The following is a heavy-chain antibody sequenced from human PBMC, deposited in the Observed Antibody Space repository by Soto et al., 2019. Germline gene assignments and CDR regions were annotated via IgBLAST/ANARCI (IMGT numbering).Heavy chain of an antibody. CDR2: IYYSGST. CDR3: ARGTLGCSSTSCYMDV. D-gene: IGHD2-2*01. J-gene: IGHJ6*03. Sequence: SETLSLTCTVSGGSISSYYWSWIRQPPGKGLEWIGYIYYSGSTNYNPSLKSRVTISVDTSKNQFSLKLSSVTAADTAVYYCARGTLGCSSTSCYMDVWGKGTTVTV. V-gene: IGHV4-59*01. CDR1: GGSISSYY.